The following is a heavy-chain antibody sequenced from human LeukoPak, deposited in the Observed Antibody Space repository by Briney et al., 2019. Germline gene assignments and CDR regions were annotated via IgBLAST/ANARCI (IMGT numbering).Heavy chain of an antibody. CDR2: IYYSGST. J-gene: IGHJ5*02. CDR1: GGSISSYY. Sequence: SETLSLTCTVSGGSISSYYWSWIRQPPGKGLEWIGYIYYSGSTNYNPSLKSRVTISVDTSKNQFSLKLSSVTAADTAVYYCARVVRITIFGVVTTALDPWGQGTLVTVSS. D-gene: IGHD3-3*01. CDR3: ARVVRITIFGVVTTALDP. V-gene: IGHV4-59*01.